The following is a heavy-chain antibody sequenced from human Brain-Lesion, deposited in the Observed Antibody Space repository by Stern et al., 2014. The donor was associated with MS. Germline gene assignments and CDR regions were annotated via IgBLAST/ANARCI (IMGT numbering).Heavy chain of an antibody. CDR1: GFIFSDYY. CDR2: IGRSGDYI. CDR3: ARGPRRYYGSESPNTYYYGMDV. D-gene: IGHD3-10*01. Sequence: VQLVESGGGLVKPGGSLRLSCAASGFIFSDYYMSWIRQAPGKGLEWVSYIGRSGDYIYYDGSVKGRFTISRDNAKNSLYLQMNSLRAEDTAVYYCARGPRRYYGSESPNTYYYGMDVWGQGTTVTVSS. J-gene: IGHJ6*02. V-gene: IGHV3-11*01.